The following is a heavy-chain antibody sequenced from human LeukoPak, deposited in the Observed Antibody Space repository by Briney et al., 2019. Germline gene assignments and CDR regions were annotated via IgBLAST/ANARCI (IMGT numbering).Heavy chain of an antibody. CDR2: INHSGST. J-gene: IGHJ4*02. CDR1: GGSFSGYY. D-gene: IGHD6-19*01. CDR3: AGGPSGWNFDY. Sequence: SETLSLTCAVYGGSFSGYYWSWIRQPPGKGLEWIGEINHSGSTNYNPSLKSRVTMSVDTSKNQFSLKLSSVTAADTAVYYCAGGPSGWNFDYWGQGTLVTVSS. V-gene: IGHV4-34*01.